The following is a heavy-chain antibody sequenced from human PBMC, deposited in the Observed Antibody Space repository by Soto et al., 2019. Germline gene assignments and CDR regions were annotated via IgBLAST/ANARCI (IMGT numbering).Heavy chain of an antibody. J-gene: IGHJ5*02. Sequence: ASVKVSCKASGYTFTCYAMHWVRQAPGQRLEWMGWINAGNGNTKYSQKFQGRVTITRDTSASTAYMELSSLRSEDTAVYYCARRHTHNWFDPWGQGTLVTVSS. CDR2: INAGNGNT. CDR1: GYTFTCYA. V-gene: IGHV1-3*01. CDR3: ARRHTHNWFDP.